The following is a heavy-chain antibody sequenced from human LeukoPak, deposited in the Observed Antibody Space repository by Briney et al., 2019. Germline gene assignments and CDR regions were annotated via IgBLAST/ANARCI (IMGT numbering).Heavy chain of an antibody. CDR3: ASYYSIAALVDCGY. CDR1: GGSISCDTYY. D-gene: IGHD2-15*01. CDR2: VYYSGST. J-gene: IGHJ4*02. Sequence: PSETLSLTCTVSGGSISCDTYYWAWLRPPPGTGLEWIGSVYYSGSTDHNPSHKSRVSISLDTSKTQFSMKLRSVTAADTALYYCASYYSIAALVDCGYWGQGPRVTVPS. V-gene: IGHV4-39*01.